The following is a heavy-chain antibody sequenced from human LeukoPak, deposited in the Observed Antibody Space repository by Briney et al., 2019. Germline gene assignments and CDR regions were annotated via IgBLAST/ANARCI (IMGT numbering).Heavy chain of an antibody. D-gene: IGHD6-19*01. CDR3: ARAGYSSGSDV. Sequence: SETLSLTCTGSGVSISSYYWSWIRQPPGKGLEWIGRIYTSGSTNYNPSLKSRVTISVDTSKNQFSLKLSSVTAADTAVYYCARAGYSSGSDVWGKGTTVTVSS. V-gene: IGHV4-4*07. CDR1: GVSISSYY. J-gene: IGHJ6*04. CDR2: IYTSGST.